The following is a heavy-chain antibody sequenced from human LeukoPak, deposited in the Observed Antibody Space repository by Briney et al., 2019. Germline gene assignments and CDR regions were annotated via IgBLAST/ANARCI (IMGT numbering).Heavy chain of an antibody. J-gene: IGHJ4*02. D-gene: IGHD3-10*01. V-gene: IGHV3-48*03. CDR1: GFTFGSYE. CDR2: ISSSGSTI. Sequence: GGSLRLSCAASGFTFGSYEMNWVRQAPGKGLEWVSYISSSGSTIYYADSVKGRFTISRDNAKNSLYLQMNSLRAEDTAVYYCARGGGWFSGGGVFDYWGQGTLVTVSS. CDR3: ARGGGWFSGGGVFDY.